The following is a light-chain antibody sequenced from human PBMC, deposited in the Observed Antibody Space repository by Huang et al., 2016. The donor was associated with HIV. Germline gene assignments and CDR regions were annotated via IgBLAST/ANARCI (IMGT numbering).Light chain of an antibody. V-gene: IGKV4-1*01. CDR2: WAS. CDR3: QQYYSTLVT. J-gene: IGKJ2*01. Sequence: DIVMTQSPDSLAVSLGERATINCKSSQSVLYISNNKNYLAWYQQKPGQPPKLLIYWASTRESGVPYRFSGSGSGTDFTLTISSLQAEDVAVYYCQQYYSTLVTFGQGTKLEIK. CDR1: QSVLYISNNKNY.